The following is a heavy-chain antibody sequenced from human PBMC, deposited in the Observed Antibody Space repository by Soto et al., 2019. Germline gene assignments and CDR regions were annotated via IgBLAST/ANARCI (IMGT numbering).Heavy chain of an antibody. D-gene: IGHD6-19*01. CDR3: ARDAEGSSGWYVIYYYGMDV. J-gene: IGHJ6*02. CDR1: GYTFTGYY. V-gene: IGHV1-18*04. Sequence: GASVKVSCKASGYTFTGYYMHWVRQAPGQGLEWMGWISAYNGNTNYAQKLQGRVTMTTDTSTSTAYMELRSLRSDDTAVYYCARDAEGSSGWYVIYYYGMDVWGQGTTVTVSS. CDR2: ISAYNGNT.